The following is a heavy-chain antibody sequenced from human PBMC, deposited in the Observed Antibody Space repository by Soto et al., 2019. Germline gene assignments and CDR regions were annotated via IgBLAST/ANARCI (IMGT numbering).Heavy chain of an antibody. D-gene: IGHD3-3*01. CDR3: ATGNVDSMLES. CDR2: IYHGGGT. V-gene: IGHV4-4*02. Sequence: PSETLSLTCSGSGGSISSRDWWTWGRQAPGKGLEWIGKIYHGGGTNFSPSLRGRVNISIDKSRKFFSLTLNSVTAADTAIYFCATGNVDSMLESWGRGTLVTVSS. CDR1: GGSISSRDW. J-gene: IGHJ4*02.